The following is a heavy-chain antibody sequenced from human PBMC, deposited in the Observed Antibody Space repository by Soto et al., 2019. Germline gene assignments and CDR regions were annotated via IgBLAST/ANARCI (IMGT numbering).Heavy chain of an antibody. Sequence: GSLRLSCAASGFTFSSYSMNWVRQAPGKGLEWVSSISSSSSYIYYADSVKGRFTISRDNAKNSLYLQMHSVTAENTPMYHCAIDLTIMATIDPDWFEHGGREILVNVSS. CDR3: AIDLTIMATIDPDWFEH. D-gene: IGHD5-12*01. V-gene: IGHV3-21*01. CDR2: ISSSSSYI. J-gene: IGHJ5*02. CDR1: GFTFSSYS.